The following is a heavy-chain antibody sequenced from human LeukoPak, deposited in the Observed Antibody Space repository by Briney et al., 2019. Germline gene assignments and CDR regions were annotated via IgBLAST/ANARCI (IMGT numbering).Heavy chain of an antibody. J-gene: IGHJ6*02. CDR3: AKNARAYYYYGMDV. V-gene: IGHV3-9*01. CDR1: GFTFDDYA. Sequence: GGSLRLSCAASGFTFDDYAMHWVRQAPGKGLEWVSGISWNSGSIGYADSVKDRFTISRDNAKNSLYLQMNSLRAEDTALYYCAKNARAYYYYGMDVWGQGTTSPSP. CDR2: ISWNSGSI.